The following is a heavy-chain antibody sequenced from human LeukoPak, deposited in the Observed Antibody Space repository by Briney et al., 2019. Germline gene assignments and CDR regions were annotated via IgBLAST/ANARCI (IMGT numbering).Heavy chain of an antibody. D-gene: IGHD5-12*01. CDR1: GGSISSSNW. V-gene: IGHV4-4*02. CDR2: IYHSGST. J-gene: IGHJ4*02. Sequence: SGTLSLTCAVSGGSISSSNWWSWVRQPPGKGLEWIGEIYHSGSTNYNPSLKSRVTISVDRSKNQFSLKLSSVTAADTAVYYCARAGSYSGYAGGCFDYWGQGTLVTVSS. CDR3: ARAGSYSGYAGGCFDY.